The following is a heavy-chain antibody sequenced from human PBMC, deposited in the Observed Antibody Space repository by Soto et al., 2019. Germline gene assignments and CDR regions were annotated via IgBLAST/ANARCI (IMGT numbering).Heavy chain of an antibody. Sequence: TGESLKISCKGSGYSFTSYWIGWVRQIPGKGLQWMGIIYPGDSDTRYSPSFQGQVTISADKSISTAYLQCSSLTASHTAMYYCARSSGSFEGMDVWGQGNTVNVSS. CDR3: ARSSGSFEGMDV. CDR2: IYPGDSDT. D-gene: IGHD3-10*01. V-gene: IGHV5-51*01. J-gene: IGHJ6*02. CDR1: GYSFTSYW.